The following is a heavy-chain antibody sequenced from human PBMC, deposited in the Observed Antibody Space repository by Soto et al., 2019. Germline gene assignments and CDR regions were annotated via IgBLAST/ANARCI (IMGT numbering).Heavy chain of an antibody. CDR2: ISSSGITI. CDR1: GFTFSDYY. V-gene: IGHV3-11*01. D-gene: IGHD2-8*01. J-gene: IGHJ6*02. Sequence: GGSLRLSCAASGFTFSDYYISWIRQAPWKGLEWVSYISSSGITIYYADSVKGRFTISRDNAKNSLYLQMNSLRAEDTAVYYCASAPLGSCTNGVCYRGMDVWGQGTTVTVSS. CDR3: ASAPLGSCTNGVCYRGMDV.